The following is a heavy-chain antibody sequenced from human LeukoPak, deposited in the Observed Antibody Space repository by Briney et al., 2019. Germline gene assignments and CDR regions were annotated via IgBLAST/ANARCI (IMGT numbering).Heavy chain of an antibody. CDR1: GYTFTGYY. V-gene: IGHV1-2*04. D-gene: IGHD4-17*01. J-gene: IGHJ4*02. CDR3: AREYHGDYGGATIY. CDR2: TNPNSGGT. Sequence: WASVKVSCKASGYTFTGYYMHWVRQAPGQGLEWMGWTNPNSGGTNYAQKFQGWVTMTRDTSISTAYMELSRLRSDDTAVYYCAREYHGDYGGATIYWGQGTLVTVSS.